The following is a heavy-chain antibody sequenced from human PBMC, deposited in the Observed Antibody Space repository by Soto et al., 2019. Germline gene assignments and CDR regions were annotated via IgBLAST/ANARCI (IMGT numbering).Heavy chain of an antibody. J-gene: IGHJ4*02. CDR3: AREPPYPSYCSSTSCYGDYFDY. CDR1: GFTFSSYA. D-gene: IGHD2-2*01. CDR2: ISNK. Sequence: GGSLRLSCSASGFTFSSYAMHWVRQAPGKGLEYVSAISNKYYADSVKGRFTISRDNSKNTLYLQMNSLRAEDTAVYYCAREPPYPSYCSSTSCYGDYFDYWGQGTLVTVSS. V-gene: IGHV3-64*04.